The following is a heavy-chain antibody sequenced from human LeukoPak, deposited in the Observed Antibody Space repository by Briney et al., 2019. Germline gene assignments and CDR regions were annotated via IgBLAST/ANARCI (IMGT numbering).Heavy chain of an antibody. J-gene: IGHJ4*02. CDR2: ISSGGTYE. V-gene: IGHV3-30*01. D-gene: IGHD3-10*01. CDR1: GFTFSNYA. CDR3: ARDSTYYYDSGSSGPHYFDN. Sequence: GGSLRLSCAASGFTFSNYAKHWVRQAPGKGLEWVSLISSGGTYEYYADSVKGRFTISRDNSKNTLYLQLNSLRAEDTAVYYCARDSTYYYDSGSSGPHYFDNWGQGTLVTVSS.